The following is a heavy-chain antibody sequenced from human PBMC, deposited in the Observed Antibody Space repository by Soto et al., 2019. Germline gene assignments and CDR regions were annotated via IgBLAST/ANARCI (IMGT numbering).Heavy chain of an antibody. CDR1: GYTFTSYG. CDR3: ARDRPAIDYYYYYGMDV. D-gene: IGHD2-2*01. V-gene: IGHV1-18*04. CDR2: ISAYNGNT. Sequence: QVQLVQSGAEVKKPGASVKVSCKASGYTFTSYGISWVRQAPGQGLEGMGWISAYNGNTNYAQKLQGRVTMTTDTSTSTAYMELRSLRSDDTDVYYCARDRPAIDYYYYYGMDVWGQGTTVTVSS. J-gene: IGHJ6*02.